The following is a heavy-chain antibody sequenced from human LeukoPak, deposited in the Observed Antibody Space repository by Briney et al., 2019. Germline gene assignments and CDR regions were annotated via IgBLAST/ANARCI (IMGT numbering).Heavy chain of an antibody. CDR1: GFTVSSNY. Sequence: GGSLRLSCAASGFTVSSNYMSWVRQAPGKGLEWVSVIYSGGSTYYADSVRGRFTISRDDSKNTLYLQTNSLRAEDTAVYYCARDSGYSSVDGYWGQGTLVTVSS. CDR3: ARDSGYSSVDGY. CDR2: IYSGGST. V-gene: IGHV3-66*01. D-gene: IGHD6-19*01. J-gene: IGHJ4*02.